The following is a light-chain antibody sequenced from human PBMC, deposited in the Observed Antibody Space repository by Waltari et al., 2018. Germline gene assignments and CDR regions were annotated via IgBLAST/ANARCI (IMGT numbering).Light chain of an antibody. V-gene: IGLV1-44*01. CDR3: ATWDDSLNAVI. Sequence: QSMLTQPPSASGTPGQRVIISCSGSKSTIGRNTVNWYQQLPGTAPKLLIHTDSQRPSGVPDRFSGSKSGTSASLAISGLQSEDEADFYCATWDDSLNAVIFGGGTNLTVL. CDR1: KSTIGRNT. J-gene: IGLJ2*01. CDR2: TDS.